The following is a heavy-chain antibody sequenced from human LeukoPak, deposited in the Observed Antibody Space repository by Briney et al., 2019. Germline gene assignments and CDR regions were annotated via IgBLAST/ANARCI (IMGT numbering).Heavy chain of an antibody. Sequence: SETLSLTCTVSGGSISSYYWSWIRQPPGKGLEWIGYIYYSGSTSYNPSLKSRVTISVDTSQNQFSLNLSSVTAADTAVYYCARDEAIFGAGYYYGMDVWGQGTTVTVSS. CDR1: GGSISSYY. V-gene: IGHV4-59*12. D-gene: IGHD3-3*01. CDR2: IYYSGST. J-gene: IGHJ6*02. CDR3: ARDEAIFGAGYYYGMDV.